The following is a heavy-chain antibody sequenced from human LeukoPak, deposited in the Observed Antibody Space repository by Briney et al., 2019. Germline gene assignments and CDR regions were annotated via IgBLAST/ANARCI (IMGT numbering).Heavy chain of an antibody. V-gene: IGHV4-31*03. D-gene: IGHD4-17*01. Sequence: KPSETLSLTCTVSGGSISSGGYWSWIRQHPGKGLEWIGYIYYSGSTYYNPSLKSRVTISVDTSKNQFSLKLSSVTAVDTAVYYCAGNYGAHDYWGQGTLVTVSS. J-gene: IGHJ4*02. CDR2: IYYSGST. CDR1: GGSISSGGY. CDR3: AGNYGAHDY.